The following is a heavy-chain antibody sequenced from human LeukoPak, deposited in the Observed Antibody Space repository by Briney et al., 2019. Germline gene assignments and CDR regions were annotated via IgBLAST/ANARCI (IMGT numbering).Heavy chain of an antibody. CDR3: ARGLLGYCSSTSCYRSNYYFDY. Sequence: SETLSLTCAVYGGSFSGYYWSWIRQPPGKGLEWIGEINHSGSTNYNPSLKSRVTISVDTSKNQFSLKLSSVTAADTAVYYCARGLLGYCSSTSCYRSNYYFDYWGQGTLVTVSS. CDR2: INHSGST. CDR1: GGSFSGYY. V-gene: IGHV4-34*01. J-gene: IGHJ4*02. D-gene: IGHD2-2*01.